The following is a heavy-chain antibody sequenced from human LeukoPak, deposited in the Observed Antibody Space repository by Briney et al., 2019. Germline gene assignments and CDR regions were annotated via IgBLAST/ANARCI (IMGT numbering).Heavy chain of an antibody. Sequence: PGGSLRLSCAASGFTFSDYYMNWLRQAPGKGLEWVSSISRGGNSVYYTDSVKGRFTISRDNAKNSLYLQMNSLRAEDMAIYYCARDQYLDYRGQGTLVTVSS. CDR1: GFTFSDYY. J-gene: IGHJ4*02. V-gene: IGHV3-11*01. CDR3: ARDQYLDY. CDR2: ISRGGNSV.